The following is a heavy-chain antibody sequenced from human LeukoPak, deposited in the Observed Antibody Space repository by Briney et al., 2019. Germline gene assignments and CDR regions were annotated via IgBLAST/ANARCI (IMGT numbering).Heavy chain of an antibody. CDR1: GYSFTSYW. Sequence: GESLKISCKGSGYSFTSYWIGWVRQMPGKGLEWMGIIYPGDSDTRYGPSFQGQVTISADKSISTAYLQWSSLKASDTAMYYCARPTRGYSYSMVVNYWGQGTLVTVSS. J-gene: IGHJ4*02. CDR3: ARPTRGYSYSMVVNY. CDR2: IYPGDSDT. D-gene: IGHD5-18*01. V-gene: IGHV5-51*01.